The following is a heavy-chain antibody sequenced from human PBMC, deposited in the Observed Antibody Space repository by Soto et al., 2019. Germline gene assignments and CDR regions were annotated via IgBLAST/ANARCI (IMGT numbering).Heavy chain of an antibody. CDR1: GFAFSYYA. J-gene: IGHJ4*02. CDR3: AREGVHNYNEYYFDY. V-gene: IGHV3-21*06. Sequence: PGGSLRLSCAASGFAFSYYALHWVRRAPGKGLEWVSSISGIRDYIRYADSVKGRFTISSDNAKTSLYLQMNSLTAEDTAVYYCAREGVHNYNEYYFDYWGQGTLVTVSS. CDR2: ISGIRDYI. D-gene: IGHD3-22*01.